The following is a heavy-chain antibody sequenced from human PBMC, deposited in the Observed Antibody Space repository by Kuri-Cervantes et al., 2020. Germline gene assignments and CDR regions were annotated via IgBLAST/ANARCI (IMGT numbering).Heavy chain of an antibody. CDR2: IYSGGST. CDR3: AKLYDSSSHTAFDI. J-gene: IGHJ3*02. V-gene: IGHV3-53*01. CDR1: GFIVSTNY. D-gene: IGHD3-22*01. Sequence: GGSLRLSCAASGFIVSTNYMSWVRQAPGKGLEWVSVIYSGGSTYYADSVKGRFTISRDNSKNTVYLQMSSLRAEDTAVYYCAKLYDSSSHTAFDIWGQGKMVTVSS.